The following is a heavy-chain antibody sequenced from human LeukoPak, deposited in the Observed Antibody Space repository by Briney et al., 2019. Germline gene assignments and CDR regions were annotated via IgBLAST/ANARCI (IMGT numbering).Heavy chain of an antibody. D-gene: IGHD6-25*01. J-gene: IGHJ4*02. CDR3: ARSGREIDY. V-gene: IGHV1-2*02. Sequence: ASVKVSCKASGYTFTSYDINWVRQAPGQGLEWMGWINPNSGGTNYAQRFQGRVTMTRDTSISTAYMELSRLRSDDTAVYYCARSGREIDYWGQGTLVTVSS. CDR1: GYTFTSYD. CDR2: INPNSGGT.